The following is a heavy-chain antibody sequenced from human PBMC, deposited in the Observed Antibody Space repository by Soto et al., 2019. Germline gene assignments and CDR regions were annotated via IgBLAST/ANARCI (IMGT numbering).Heavy chain of an antibody. D-gene: IGHD3-9*01. Sequence: EVQLLESGGGLVQPGGSLRLSCAASGFTFSSYAMSWVRQAPGKGLEWVSAISGSGGRTYYADSVKGRFNITRDNSKNTRYLQMNSQRADDTAVYYCAKEGNYDILTGYYTPHYYYYMDVWGKGTTVTVSS. CDR1: GFTFSSYA. V-gene: IGHV3-23*01. CDR2: ISGSGGRT. J-gene: IGHJ6*03. CDR3: AKEGNYDILTGYYTPHYYYYMDV.